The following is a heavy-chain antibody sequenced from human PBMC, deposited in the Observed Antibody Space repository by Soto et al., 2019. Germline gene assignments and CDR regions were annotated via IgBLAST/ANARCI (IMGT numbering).Heavy chain of an antibody. J-gene: IGHJ6*03. CDR3: ARDTLDYSYYYYMDV. CDR2: INSDGSST. Sequence: GGSLRLSCAASGFTFSSYWMHWVRQAPGKGLVWVSRINSDGSSTSYADSVKGRFTISRDNAKNTLYLQMNSLRAEDTAVYYCARDTLDYSYYYYMDVWGKGTTVTVSS. CDR1: GFTFSSYW. D-gene: IGHD4-4*01. V-gene: IGHV3-74*01.